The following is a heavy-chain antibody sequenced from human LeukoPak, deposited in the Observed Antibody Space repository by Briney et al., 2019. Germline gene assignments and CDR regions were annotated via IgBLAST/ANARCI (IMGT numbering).Heavy chain of an antibody. J-gene: IGHJ5*01. CDR2: ISYDGSNK. V-gene: IGHV3-30*04. Sequence: GGSLRLSCAASGFTFSSYAMHWVRQAPGKGLEWVAVISYDGSNKYYADSVKGRFTISRDDARNSLSLQMNSLRADDTAVYYCAKEMGYCTGGSCYRWFDSWGQGTLVTVSS. CDR1: GFTFSSYA. CDR3: AKEMGYCTGGSCYRWFDS. D-gene: IGHD2-15*01.